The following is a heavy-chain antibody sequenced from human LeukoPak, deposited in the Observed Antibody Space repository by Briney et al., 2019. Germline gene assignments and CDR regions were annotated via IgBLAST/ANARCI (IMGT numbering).Heavy chain of an antibody. CDR3: AREYCSCGSCYVNGDY. V-gene: IGHV3-7*01. CDR1: GFTFSSHW. CDR2: IKQDGSEK. Sequence: GGSLRLSCAASGFTFSSHWMSWVRQAPGEGLEGVANIKQDGSEKYYVHSVKGRFTISRDNAKNSLYLQMNSLRAEDTAVYYCAREYCSCGSCYVNGDYWGQGTLVTVSS. D-gene: IGHD2-15*01. J-gene: IGHJ4*02.